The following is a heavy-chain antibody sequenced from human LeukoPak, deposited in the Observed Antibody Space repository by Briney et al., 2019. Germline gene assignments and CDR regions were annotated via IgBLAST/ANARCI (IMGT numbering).Heavy chain of an antibody. Sequence: GGSLRLSCAASGFTVSSNYMSWVRQAPGKGLEWVSVIYSGGSTYYADSVKGRFAISRDNSKNTLYLQMNGLRAEDTAVYYCARDAFLGRYFDWLPPHRDYGMDVWGQGTTVTVSS. CDR1: GFTVSSNY. V-gene: IGHV3-66*01. CDR3: ARDAFLGRYFDWLPPHRDYGMDV. J-gene: IGHJ6*02. D-gene: IGHD3-9*01. CDR2: IYSGGST.